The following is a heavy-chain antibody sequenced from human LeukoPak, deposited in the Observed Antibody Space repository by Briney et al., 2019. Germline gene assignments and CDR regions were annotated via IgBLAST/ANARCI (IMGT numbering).Heavy chain of an antibody. J-gene: IGHJ4*02. CDR3: ARDLDGSYSGAY. V-gene: IGHV3-72*01. CDR2: TRNKANSYTT. CDR1: GFTFSDHY. D-gene: IGHD1-26*01. Sequence: GGSLRLSCAASGFTFSDHYMDWVRQAPGKGLEWVGRTRNKANSYTTEYAASVKGRFTISRDDSKNSLYLQMNSLKTEDTAVYYCARDLDGSYSGAYWGQGTLVTVSS.